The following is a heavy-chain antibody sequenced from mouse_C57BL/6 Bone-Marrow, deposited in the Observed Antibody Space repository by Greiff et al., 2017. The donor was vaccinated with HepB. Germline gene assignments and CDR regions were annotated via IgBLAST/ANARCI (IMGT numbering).Heavy chain of an antibody. CDR3: VRDDVPWFAY. J-gene: IGHJ3*01. CDR1: GFSFNTYA. D-gene: IGHD2-12*01. Sequence: EVQLVESGGGLVQPKGSLKLSCAASGFSFNTYAMNWVRQAPGKGLEWVARIRSKSNNYATYYADSVKDRFTISRDDSESMLYLQMNNLKTEDTAMYYCVRDDVPWFAYWGQGTLVTVSA. V-gene: IGHV10-1*01. CDR2: IRSKSNNYAT.